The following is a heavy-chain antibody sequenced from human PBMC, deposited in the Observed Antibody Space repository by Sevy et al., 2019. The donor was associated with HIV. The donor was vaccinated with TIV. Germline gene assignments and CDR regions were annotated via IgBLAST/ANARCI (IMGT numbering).Heavy chain of an antibody. CDR3: AKDDYGSGSYYMGSGAFDI. J-gene: IGHJ3*02. Sequence: GGSLRLSCAASGFTFSSYGMHWVRQAPGKGLEWVAVISYDGSNKYYADSVKGRFTISRDNSKNTRYLQMNSLRAEDTAVYYCAKDDYGSGSYYMGSGAFDIWGQGTMVTVSS. CDR1: GFTFSSYG. V-gene: IGHV3-30*18. D-gene: IGHD3-10*01. CDR2: ISYDGSNK.